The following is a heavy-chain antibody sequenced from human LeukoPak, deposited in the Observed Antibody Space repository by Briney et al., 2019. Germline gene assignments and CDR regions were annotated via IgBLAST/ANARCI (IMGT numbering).Heavy chain of an antibody. CDR1: GGTLSSYA. CDR2: IIPIFGTA. CDR3: ARDRRGNPNYMDV. Sequence: SVKVSCKASGGTLSSYAISWVRQAPGQGLEWMGGIIPIFGTANYAQKFQGRVTITTDESTSTAYMELSSLRSEDTAVYYCARDRRGNPNYMDVWGKGTTVTVSS. V-gene: IGHV1-69*05. D-gene: IGHD4-23*01. J-gene: IGHJ6*03.